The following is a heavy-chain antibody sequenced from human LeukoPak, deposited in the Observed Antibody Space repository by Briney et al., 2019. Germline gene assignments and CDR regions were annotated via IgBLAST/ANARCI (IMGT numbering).Heavy chain of an antibody. CDR3: ASPGDYDSSRGFDC. CDR2: IKPSGGST. V-gene: IGHV1-46*01. Sequence: ASVKVSCKASGYTFTRYYMHWVRQAPGQGLEWMGIIKPSGGSTDYAQKFQGRVTMTRDTSISTAYMELSRLRSDDTAVYYCASPGDYDSSRGFDCWGQGTLVTVSS. J-gene: IGHJ4*02. D-gene: IGHD3-22*01. CDR1: GYTFTRYY.